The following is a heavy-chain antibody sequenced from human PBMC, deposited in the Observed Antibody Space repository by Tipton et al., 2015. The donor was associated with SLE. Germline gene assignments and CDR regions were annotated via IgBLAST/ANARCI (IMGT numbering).Heavy chain of an antibody. Sequence: SLRLSCAASGFTFSSYEMNWVRRAPGKGLEWLSYITSSSTTTWYADSVKGRFTISRDNAKSTLFLEMNSLTVDDTGVYYCASLSAPSDYWGQGTLVIVSS. CDR2: ITSSSTTT. CDR3: ASLSAPSDY. J-gene: IGHJ4*02. V-gene: IGHV3-48*03. CDR1: GFTFSSYE.